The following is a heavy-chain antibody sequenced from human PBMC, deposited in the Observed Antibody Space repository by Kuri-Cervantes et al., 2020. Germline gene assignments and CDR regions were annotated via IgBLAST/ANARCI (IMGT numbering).Heavy chain of an antibody. CDR3: ARRLSMVRGVTIYNWFDP. V-gene: IGHV4-34*01. Sequence: GSLRLSCAASGFTFSDYYMSWIRQPPGKGLEWIGEINHSGSTNYNPSLKSRVTISVDTSKNQFSLKLSSVTAADTAVYYCARRLSMVRGVTIYNWFDPWGQGTLVTVSS. CDR2: INHSGST. J-gene: IGHJ5*02. CDR1: GFTFSDYY. D-gene: IGHD3-10*01.